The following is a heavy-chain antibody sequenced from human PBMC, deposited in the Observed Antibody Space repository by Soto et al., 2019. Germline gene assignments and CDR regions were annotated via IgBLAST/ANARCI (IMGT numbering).Heavy chain of an antibody. CDR2: IYYSGST. Sequence: QVQLQESGPGLVKPSETLSLMCTVSGGSISSYYWSWIRQPPGKGLEWIGYIYYSGSTNYNPSLTSRVTISVDTSKNHFSLELSSATAADTVVYYCARERRDRYKHYFDYWVQGTLVTVSS. J-gene: IGHJ4*02. D-gene: IGHD1-1*01. CDR1: GGSISSYY. CDR3: ARERRDRYKHYFDY. V-gene: IGHV4-59*01.